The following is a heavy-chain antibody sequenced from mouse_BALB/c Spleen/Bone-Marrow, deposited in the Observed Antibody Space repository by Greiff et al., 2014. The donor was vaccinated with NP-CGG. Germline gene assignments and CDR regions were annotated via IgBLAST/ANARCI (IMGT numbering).Heavy chain of an antibody. CDR3: ARYYYGFLDY. J-gene: IGHJ2*01. V-gene: IGHV2-9*02. CDR2: IWAGGST. D-gene: IGHD1-2*01. CDR1: GFSLTSYG. Sequence: VQLVESGPGLVAPSQSLSITGTVSGFSLTSYGVHWVRQPPGKGLEWLGVIWAGGSTNYNSALMSRLSISKDNSKSQVFLKMNSLQTDDTAMYYCARYYYGFLDYWGQGTTLTVSS.